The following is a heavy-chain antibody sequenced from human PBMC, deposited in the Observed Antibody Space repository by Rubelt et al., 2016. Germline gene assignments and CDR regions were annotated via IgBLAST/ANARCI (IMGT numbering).Heavy chain of an antibody. CDR3: ARQSRGFGVPIS. CDR2: VFYRGNT. CDR1: GDSISSINYY. Sequence: QLQLQESGPGLVKPSETLSLTCTVSGDSISSINYYWGWIRQPPGKGLEWIGSVFYRGNTYYNPSLESRVTILVDTSKTQFSLKLSSVTAADTAVYFCARQSRGFGVPISWGQGTLVTVSS. J-gene: IGHJ4*02. V-gene: IGHV4-39*01. D-gene: IGHD3-16*01.